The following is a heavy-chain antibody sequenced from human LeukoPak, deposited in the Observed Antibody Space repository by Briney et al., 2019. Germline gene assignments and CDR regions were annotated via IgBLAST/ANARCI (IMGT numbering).Heavy chain of an antibody. CDR2: IYYSGST. J-gene: IGHJ6*02. Sequence: EPSETLSLTCTASGGSISSYYWNWIRHPPGKGLEWIGCIYYSGSTNYNPSLKSRVTISVDTSKNQFSLKLNSVTAADTAVYYCARGGAHYYYGMDVWGQGTTVTVSS. V-gene: IGHV4-59*01. CDR1: GGSISSYY. CDR3: ARGGAHYYYGMDV.